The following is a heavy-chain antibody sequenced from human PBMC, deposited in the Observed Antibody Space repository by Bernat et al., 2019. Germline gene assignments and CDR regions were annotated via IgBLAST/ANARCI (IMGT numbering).Heavy chain of an antibody. D-gene: IGHD6-13*01. CDR3: ARDSPAAGAEN. CDR1: GGSISSSSYY. J-gene: IGHJ4*02. Sequence: QLQLQESGPGLVKPSETLSLTCTVSGGSISSSSYYWGWIRQPPGKGLEWIGSIYYSGSTYYNPSLKSRVTISVDTSKNQFSLKLSSVTAADTAVYYCARDSPAAGAENWGQGTLVTVSS. CDR2: IYYSGST. V-gene: IGHV4-39*02.